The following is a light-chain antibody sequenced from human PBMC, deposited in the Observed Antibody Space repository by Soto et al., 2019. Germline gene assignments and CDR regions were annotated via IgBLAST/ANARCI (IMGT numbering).Light chain of an antibody. J-gene: IGKJ1*01. V-gene: IGKV1-39*01. CDR2: DAS. Sequence: DIQMTQSPSSLSASVGDRVTITCRASQSISNYLNWYQQKPGKAPNLLISDASSLQSGVPSTFSGSGSGTDFTLTISSLQPEDFATYYCQQSFSTPWTFGQGTKVEIK. CDR1: QSISNY. CDR3: QQSFSTPWT.